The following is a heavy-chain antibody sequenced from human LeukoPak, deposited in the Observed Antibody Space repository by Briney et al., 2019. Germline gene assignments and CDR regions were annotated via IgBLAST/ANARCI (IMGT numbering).Heavy chain of an antibody. CDR3: ARDYRSSSGRSIDY. CDR1: GFTFSNYW. CDR2: IKEDGSEK. Sequence: GGSLRLSCAASGFTFSNYWMSWVRQAPGKGLEWVANIKEDGSEKCYVDSVKGRFTISRDNAKNSLYLQMNSLRAEDTAVYYCARDYRSSSGRSIDYWGQGTLVTVSS. D-gene: IGHD6-6*01. V-gene: IGHV3-7*04. J-gene: IGHJ4*02.